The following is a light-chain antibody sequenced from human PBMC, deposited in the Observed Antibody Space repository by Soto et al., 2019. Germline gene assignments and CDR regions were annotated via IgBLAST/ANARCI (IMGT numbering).Light chain of an antibody. V-gene: IGKV3-11*01. CDR2: DAS. Sequence: EIVLTQSPAALSLSPGERATLSCRASQSVSNYLAWYQQRPGRAPRLLIYDASHRATGIPARFSGSGSGTDFNLTINSLEPEDFAVYYCQQRGDRPRTFGQGTKLEIK. J-gene: IGKJ2*01. CDR1: QSVSNY. CDR3: QQRGDRPRT.